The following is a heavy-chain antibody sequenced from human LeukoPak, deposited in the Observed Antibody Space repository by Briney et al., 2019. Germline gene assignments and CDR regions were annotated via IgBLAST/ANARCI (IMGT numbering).Heavy chain of an antibody. D-gene: IGHD6-19*01. CDR2: ISYSGSA. V-gene: IGHV4-59*12. Sequence: SETLSLTCTVSGGSLSNYYWTWIRQPPGKGLEWIGYISYSGSANYNPSLKSRVTISVDTSKYQFSLKLSSVTAADTAVYYCARPHSSGWYYFDYWGQGTLVTVSS. J-gene: IGHJ4*02. CDR3: ARPHSSGWYYFDY. CDR1: GGSLSNYY.